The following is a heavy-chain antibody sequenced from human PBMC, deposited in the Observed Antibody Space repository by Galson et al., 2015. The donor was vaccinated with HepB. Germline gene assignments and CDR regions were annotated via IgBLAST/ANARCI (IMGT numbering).Heavy chain of an antibody. D-gene: IGHD1-26*01. CDR3: ARETPSGSYSFPYYYGMDV. CDR2: IYYSGST. J-gene: IGHJ6*02. Sequence: SETLSLTCTVSGGSISSYYWSWIRQPPGKGLEWIGYIYYSGSTNYNPSLKSRVTISVDTSKNQFSLKLSSVTAADTAVYYCARETPSGSYSFPYYYGMDVWGQGTTVTVSS. CDR1: GGSISSYY. V-gene: IGHV4-59*01.